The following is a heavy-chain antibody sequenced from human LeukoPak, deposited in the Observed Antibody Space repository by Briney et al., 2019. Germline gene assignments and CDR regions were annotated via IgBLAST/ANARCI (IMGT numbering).Heavy chain of an antibody. CDR3: ARGGYSSGWYDYYYYMDV. V-gene: IGHV6-1*01. D-gene: IGHD6-19*01. Sequence: SQTLSLTCAISGDSVSSNSAAWNWIRQSPSRGLEWLGRTYYRSMWYNDYAVSVKSRITINPDTSKNQFSLQLNSVTPEDTAVYYCARGGYSSGWYDYYYYMDVWGKGTTVTVSS. CDR1: GDSVSSNSAA. CDR2: TYYRSMWYN. J-gene: IGHJ6*03.